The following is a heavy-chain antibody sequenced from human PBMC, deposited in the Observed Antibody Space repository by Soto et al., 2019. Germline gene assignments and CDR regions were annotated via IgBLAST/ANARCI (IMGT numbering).Heavy chain of an antibody. CDR2: IYSGGST. D-gene: IGHD2-15*01. Sequence: GGSLRLSCAASGFTVSSNYMSWVRQAPGKGLEWVSVIYSGGSTYYADSVKGRFTISRDNSKNTLYLQMNSLRAEDTAVYYCASQPLVYYYYGMDVWGQGTKVTVS. V-gene: IGHV3-53*01. CDR3: ASQPLVYYYYGMDV. J-gene: IGHJ6*02. CDR1: GFTVSSNY.